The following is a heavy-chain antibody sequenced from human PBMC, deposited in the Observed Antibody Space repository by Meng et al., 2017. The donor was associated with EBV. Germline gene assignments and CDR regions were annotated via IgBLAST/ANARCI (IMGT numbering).Heavy chain of an antibody. D-gene: IGHD6-13*01. J-gene: IGHJ5*02. CDR3: AKGADLAAAGTFWFDP. Sequence: VQSGAEVQKPGASVKVSYKPPGYPFTGYYMHWVRQAPGQGLEWMGRINPNSGGTNYAQKFQGRVTMTRDTSISTAYMELSRLRSDDTAVYYCAKGADLAAAGTFWFDPWGQGTLVTVSS. V-gene: IGHV1-2*06. CDR1: GYPFTGYY. CDR2: INPNSGGT.